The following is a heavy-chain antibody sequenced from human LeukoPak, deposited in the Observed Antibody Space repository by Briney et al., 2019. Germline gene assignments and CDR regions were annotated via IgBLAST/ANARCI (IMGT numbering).Heavy chain of an antibody. J-gene: IGHJ4*02. CDR2: ISGSGDST. V-gene: IGHV3-23*01. Sequence: TGGSLRLSRAASGFTFSSYAMNWVRQAPGKGLEWVSAISGSGDSTYYADSVKGRFTISRDNSKNTVYLEMNSLRAEDTAVYYCARNTREIDYWGQGTLVTVFS. D-gene: IGHD2-2*02. CDR3: ARNTREIDY. CDR1: GFTFSSYA.